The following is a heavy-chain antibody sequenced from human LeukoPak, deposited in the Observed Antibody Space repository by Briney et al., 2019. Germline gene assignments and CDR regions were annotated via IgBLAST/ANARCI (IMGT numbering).Heavy chain of an antibody. Sequence: GGSLRLSCAASGFTFSSYGMHWVRQAPGKGLEWVAAISYDGSNKYYADSVKGRFTISRDNSKNTLYLQMNSLRAEDTAVYYCAILRVTGTDDAFDIWGQGTMVTVSS. CDR3: AILRVTGTDDAFDI. J-gene: IGHJ3*02. CDR2: ISYDGSNK. V-gene: IGHV3-30*03. CDR1: GFTFSSYG. D-gene: IGHD1-7*01.